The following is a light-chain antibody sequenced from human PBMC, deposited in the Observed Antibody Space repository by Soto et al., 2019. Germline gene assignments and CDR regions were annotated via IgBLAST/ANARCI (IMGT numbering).Light chain of an antibody. CDR3: QQDGSSPPT. J-gene: IGKJ4*01. Sequence: ELGLPQSPATLSLSPGYIATLSCRASQSVRSNSLAWYQPKPGQAPSLLIYGASTSATGIPDRFSGSGSWSDFTLTITSPEPEDVAVFYCQQDGSSPPTFGGGTNMEIK. CDR2: GAS. CDR1: QSVRSNS. V-gene: IGKV3-20*01.